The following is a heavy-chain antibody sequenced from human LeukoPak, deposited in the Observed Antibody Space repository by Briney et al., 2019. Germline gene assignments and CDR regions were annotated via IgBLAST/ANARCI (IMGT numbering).Heavy chain of an antibody. CDR1: KFTFSSYW. J-gene: IGHJ4*02. Sequence: GGSLRLSCAASKFTFSSYWMSWVRQAPGKGLEWVANIKPDGSEKYYVDSVKGRFTISRDNAKNSLYLRMNSLRAEDTAVYYCARVGRGYSYGYWGQGTLVTVSS. CDR3: ARVGRGYSYGY. V-gene: IGHV3-7*01. CDR2: IKPDGSEK. D-gene: IGHD5-18*01.